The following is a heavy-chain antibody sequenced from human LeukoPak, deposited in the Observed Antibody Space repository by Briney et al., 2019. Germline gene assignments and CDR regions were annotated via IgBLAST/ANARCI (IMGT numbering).Heavy chain of an antibody. CDR3: ARAYYYGSGSSLNPFDY. D-gene: IGHD3-10*01. V-gene: IGHV3-7*01. CDR1: GFTFSSYW. J-gene: IGHJ4*02. CDR2: IKQDGSEK. Sequence: GGSLRLSCAASGFTFSSYWMSWVRQAPGKGLEWVANIKQDGSEKYYVDSVKGRFTISRDNAKNPLYLQMNSLRAEDTAVYYCARAYYYGSGSSLNPFDYWGQGTLVTVSS.